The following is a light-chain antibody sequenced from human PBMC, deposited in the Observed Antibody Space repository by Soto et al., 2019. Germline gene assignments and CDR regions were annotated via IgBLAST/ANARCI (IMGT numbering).Light chain of an antibody. CDR2: EGT. V-gene: IGLV2-23*01. Sequence: QSVLTQPASVSGSPGQSITISCTGTSTDIGSFNLVSWYQQHPGKAPKLMIYEGTKRPSGVSNRFSASRSGNTASLTISGLQAEDEADYHCCAYASSSIWGFGGGTQLTV. CDR3: CAYASSSIWG. J-gene: IGLJ3*02. CDR1: STDIGSFNL.